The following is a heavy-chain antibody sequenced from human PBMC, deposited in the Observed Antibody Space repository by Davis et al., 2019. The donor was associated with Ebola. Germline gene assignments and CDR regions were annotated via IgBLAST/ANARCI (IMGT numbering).Heavy chain of an antibody. CDR2: INYSGST. Sequence: MPSETLSLTCTVSGASISSYYWSWIRQPPGKGLEWIAYINYSGSTNYNPSLKSRVTISVDTSKNQFSLKLSSVTAADTAVYYCARHRTTGVDYWGQGTLVTVSS. V-gene: IGHV4-59*08. D-gene: IGHD4-23*01. J-gene: IGHJ4*02. CDR1: GASISSYY. CDR3: ARHRTTGVDY.